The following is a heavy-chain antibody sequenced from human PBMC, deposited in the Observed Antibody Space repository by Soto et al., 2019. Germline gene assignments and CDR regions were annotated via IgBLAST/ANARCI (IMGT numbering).Heavy chain of an antibody. Sequence: ASVTVSCKASGYTFTSYYMHWVRQAPGQGLEWMGIINPSGGSTSYAQKFQGRVTMTRDTSTSTVYMELSSLRSEDTAVYYCARVLLGPSAKGFFDYWGQGTLVTVSS. D-gene: IGHD3-10*01. J-gene: IGHJ4*02. CDR3: ARVLLGPSAKGFFDY. CDR1: GYTFTSYY. CDR2: INPSGGST. V-gene: IGHV1-46*01.